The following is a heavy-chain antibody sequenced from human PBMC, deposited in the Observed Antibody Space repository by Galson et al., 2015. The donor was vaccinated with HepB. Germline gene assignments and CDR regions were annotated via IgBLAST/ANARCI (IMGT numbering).Heavy chain of an antibody. Sequence: LSLTCTVSGSSISTYYRSWIRPPPGTGLAWIGYIYYSGITNYNPPLKSRVTISVDTSKNQFSLKLTSVTAADTAVYYCARSSGDSTCDLQYWGQGTLVTVSS. D-gene: IGHD2/OR15-2a*01. V-gene: IGHV4-59*01. CDR3: ARSSGDSTCDLQY. J-gene: IGHJ1*01. CDR1: GSSISTYY. CDR2: IYYSGIT.